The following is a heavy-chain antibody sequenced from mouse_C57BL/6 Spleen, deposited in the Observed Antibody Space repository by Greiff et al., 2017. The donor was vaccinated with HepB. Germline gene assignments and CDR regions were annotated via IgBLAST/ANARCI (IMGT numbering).Heavy chain of an antibody. Sequence: EVKLMESGAELVRPGASVKLSCTASGFNIKDDYMHWVKQRPEQGLEWIGWIDPENGDTEYASKFQGKATITADTSSNTAYLQLSSLTSEDTAVYYCTLRYFDYWGQGTTLTVSS. CDR2: IDPENGDT. CDR3: TLRYFDY. CDR1: GFNIKDDY. J-gene: IGHJ2*01. V-gene: IGHV14-4*01.